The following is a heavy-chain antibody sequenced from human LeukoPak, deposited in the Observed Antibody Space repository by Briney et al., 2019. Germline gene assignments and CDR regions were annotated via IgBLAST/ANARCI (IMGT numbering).Heavy chain of an antibody. CDR2: IIPIFGTA. V-gene: IGHV1-69*13. CDR3: ARVPALLWFGEFTPRGLGWCLDP. J-gene: IGHJ5*02. Sequence: ASVKVSCKASGGTFSSYAISWVRQAPGQGLEWMGGIIPIFGTANYAQKFQGRVTITADESTSTAYMELSSLRSEDTAVYYCARVPALLWFGEFTPRGLGWCLDPWGQGTLVTVSS. CDR1: GGTFSSYA. D-gene: IGHD3-10*01.